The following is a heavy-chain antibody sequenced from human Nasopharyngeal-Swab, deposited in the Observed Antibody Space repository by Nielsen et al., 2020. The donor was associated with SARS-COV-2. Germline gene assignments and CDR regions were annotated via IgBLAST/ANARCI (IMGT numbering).Heavy chain of an antibody. V-gene: IGHV3-7*03. D-gene: IGHD3-10*01. Sequence: GGPLRLSCAASGFTFSSYWMTWVRQAPGKGLEWVANIKHDGSQKYYVDSVKGRFSISRGNGKNSLDLQMNSLGVDDTTVYYCARDQIGTTMIREVLKRYYYGMDVWGQGTTVTVSS. J-gene: IGHJ6*02. CDR3: ARDQIGTTMIREVLKRYYYGMDV. CDR1: GFTFSSYW. CDR2: IKHDGSQK.